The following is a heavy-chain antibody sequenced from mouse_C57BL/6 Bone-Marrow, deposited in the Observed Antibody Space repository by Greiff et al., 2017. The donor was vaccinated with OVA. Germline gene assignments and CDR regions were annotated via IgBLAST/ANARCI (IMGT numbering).Heavy chain of an antibody. J-gene: IGHJ4*01. D-gene: IGHD2-2*01. CDR1: GYTFTSYS. V-gene: IGHV1-4*01. Sequence: VQLQQSGAELARPGASVKMSCKASGYTFTSYSMHWVKQRPGQGLEWIGYINPSSGYTKYNQKFKDKATLTADKSSSTAYMQRSSLTSEDSAVYYCARCDYYGYDWYAMDYWGQGTSVTVSS. CDR2: INPSSGYT. CDR3: ARCDYYGYDWYAMDY.